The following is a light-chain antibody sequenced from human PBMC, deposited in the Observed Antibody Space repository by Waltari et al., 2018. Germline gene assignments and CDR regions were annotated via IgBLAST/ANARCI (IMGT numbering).Light chain of an antibody. V-gene: IGLV2-14*01. CDR1: RSDVGGYNH. CDR2: EVT. CDR3: ASYTSTRTVV. J-gene: IGLJ2*01. Sequence: QSALTQPASVSGSPGQSITISCSGPRSDVGGYNHVSWYQQHPGNAPKLIIFEVTRWPSGVSNRFSGSKSGNTASLTIFGLQAEDEADYYCASYTSTRTVVFGGGTRVTVL.